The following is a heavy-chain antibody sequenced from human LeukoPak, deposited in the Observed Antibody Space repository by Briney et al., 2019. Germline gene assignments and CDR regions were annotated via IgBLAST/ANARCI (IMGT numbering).Heavy chain of an antibody. V-gene: IGHV3-74*01. CDR2: INSDGSII. Sequence: GGSLRLSCAASGFTLSGLWMHWVRQAPGKGLVWVSRINSDGSIINYVDSVKGRFTISRDNAKDTLCLQMNSLRAEDTAVYYCATVVGGYYPPVEAFDVWGRGTMVTISS. J-gene: IGHJ3*01. CDR1: GFTLSGLW. D-gene: IGHD3-3*01. CDR3: ATVVGGYYPPVEAFDV.